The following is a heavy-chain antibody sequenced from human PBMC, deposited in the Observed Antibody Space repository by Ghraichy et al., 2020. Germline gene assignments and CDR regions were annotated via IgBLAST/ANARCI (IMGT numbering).Heavy chain of an antibody. Sequence: GSLRLSCAASGFTFDDYAMHWVRQAPGKGLEWVSLISGDGGSTYYADSVKGRFTISRDNSKNSLYLQMNSLRTEDTALYYCAKDGEPHMGCSGGSCYSDPSAFDIWGQGTMVTVSS. CDR1: GFTFDDYA. CDR3: AKDGEPHMGCSGGSCYSDPSAFDI. J-gene: IGHJ3*02. CDR2: ISGDGGST. D-gene: IGHD2-15*01. V-gene: IGHV3-43*02.